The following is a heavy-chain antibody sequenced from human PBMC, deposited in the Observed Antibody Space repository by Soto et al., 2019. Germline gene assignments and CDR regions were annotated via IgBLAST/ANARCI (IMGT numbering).Heavy chain of an antibody. V-gene: IGHV1-2*02. CDR1: GYTFTGSY. CDR2: INPNNGGT. D-gene: IGHD2-21*02. J-gene: IGHJ4*02. CDR3: ASSQGAVTRIAWLDY. Sequence: ASVKVSCKASGYTFTGSYMHWVRQAPGQGLEWMGWINPNNGGTNYAPKFQGRVTMTRDTSISTAYMELTRVISDDTAVYYCASSQGAVTRIAWLDYWGQGNLVAVSS.